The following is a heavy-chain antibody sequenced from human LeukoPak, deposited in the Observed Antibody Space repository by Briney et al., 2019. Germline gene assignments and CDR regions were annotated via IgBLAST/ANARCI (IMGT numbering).Heavy chain of an antibody. CDR1: GSSITTYTH. CDR2: IHHTGNT. V-gene: IGHV4-38-2*02. CDR3: ARPVPSRLGWFDP. D-gene: IGHD1-1*01. Sequence: SETLSLTCTVSGSSITTYTHWGWIRQSPGKGLEWIASIHHTGNTYYNPSLESRVTISIDTSKNQFSLEVRSVTAADTAVYYCARPVPSRLGWFDPWGQGTLVTVSS. J-gene: IGHJ5*02.